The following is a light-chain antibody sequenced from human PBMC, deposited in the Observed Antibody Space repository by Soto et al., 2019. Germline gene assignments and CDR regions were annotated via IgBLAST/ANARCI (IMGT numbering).Light chain of an antibody. CDR3: GTWDSSLSGEV. CDR2: DNY. CDR1: NSNVGNNS. J-gene: IGLJ1*01. Sequence: QSVLTQPPSVSAAPGQKGTIPWSGGNSNVGNNSVSWYQQLPRTAPKLLIYDNYKRPSGIPDRFSGSKSGSSATLAITALQTGDEADYYCGTWDSSLSGEVFGTGTKV. V-gene: IGLV1-51*01.